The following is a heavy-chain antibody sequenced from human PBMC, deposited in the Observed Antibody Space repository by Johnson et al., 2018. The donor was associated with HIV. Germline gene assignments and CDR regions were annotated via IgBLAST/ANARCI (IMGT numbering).Heavy chain of an antibody. D-gene: IGHD3-22*01. V-gene: IGHV3-64*01. CDR3: AKDVGNYWPNAFDV. Sequence: VQLVESGGGLVQPGGSLRLSCAASGFTFSTYAMNWVRQAPGKGLEYVSAISSNGGSTYYATSLKDRFTISRDNSKNTLYLQMGSLRAEDMAVYYCAKDVGNYWPNAFDVWGQGTMLTVSS. CDR1: GFTFSTYA. J-gene: IGHJ3*01. CDR2: ISSNGGST.